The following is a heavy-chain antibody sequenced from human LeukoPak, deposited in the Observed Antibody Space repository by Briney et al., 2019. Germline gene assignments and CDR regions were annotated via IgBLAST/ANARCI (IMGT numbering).Heavy chain of an antibody. V-gene: IGHV4-59*01. J-gene: IGHJ6*03. CDR3: ARSTEGYCRGRSCYSYYYYMDV. CDR2: IYYSGST. Sequence: CLWIRQPPGKGLEWIGYIYYSGSTYYNPSLKSRVTISVDTSKNQFSLKLSSVTAADTAVYYCARSTEGYCRGRSCYSYYYYMDVWGKGTTVTVSS. D-gene: IGHD2-15*01.